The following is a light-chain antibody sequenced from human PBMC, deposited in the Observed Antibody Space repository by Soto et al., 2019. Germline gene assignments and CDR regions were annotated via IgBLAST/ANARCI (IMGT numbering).Light chain of an antibody. J-gene: IGKJ1*01. CDR2: GAS. CDR3: HQYGSSTKT. V-gene: IGKV3-20*01. CDR1: QSVSITY. Sequence: EIVLTQSPGTLSLSPGERATLSCRASQSVSITYLAWYQQRPGQAPRLLIYGASSRATGIPDRFSGSGSGTDFTLTISRLEPEDFAVYYCHQYGSSTKTFGQGTKVDI.